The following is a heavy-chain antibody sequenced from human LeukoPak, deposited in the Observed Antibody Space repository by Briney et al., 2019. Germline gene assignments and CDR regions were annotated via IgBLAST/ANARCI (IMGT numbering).Heavy chain of an antibody. CDR1: GFSFSSYW. J-gene: IGHJ4*02. CDR3: ARDYSRRMDY. D-gene: IGHD5-18*01. Sequence: GGSLRLSCAASGFSFSSYWMHWARQAPGRGLVWVSGRNTDGSTTTYADSVKGRFTISRDNAKNTLYLQMNSLRVEDTAVYYCARDYSRRMDYWGQGTLVTVSS. V-gene: IGHV3-74*01. CDR2: RNTDGSTT.